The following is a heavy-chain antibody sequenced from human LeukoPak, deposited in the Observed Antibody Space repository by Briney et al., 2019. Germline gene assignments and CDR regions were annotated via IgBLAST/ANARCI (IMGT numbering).Heavy chain of an antibody. CDR3: ATDAYDRVSYFDY. Sequence: GSLRLSCAASGFTLGSYGMHWVRQAPGKGLEWVASISYDGSNEYYGDSVKGRFSVSRDNSKNTLYLHMNSLRAEDTAVYYCATDAYDRVSYFDYWGQGTLVTVSS. J-gene: IGHJ4*02. V-gene: IGHV3-30*03. CDR1: GFTLGSYG. CDR2: ISYDGSNE. D-gene: IGHD3-22*01.